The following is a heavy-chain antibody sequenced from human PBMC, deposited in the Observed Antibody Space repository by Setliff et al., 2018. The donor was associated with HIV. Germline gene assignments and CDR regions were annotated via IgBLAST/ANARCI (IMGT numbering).Heavy chain of an antibody. V-gene: IGHV1-46*01. CDR2: MNAKSGST. J-gene: IGHJ4*02. CDR1: GYTFSDYY. D-gene: IGHD5-18*01. Sequence: ASVKVSCKSSGYTFSDYYMHWVRQAPGQGLEWMGIMNAKSGSTHYARKFQGRVTMTRDTATSTVYMELSSLRSEDTAVYYCARGDTPRVIWGDYFDYWGQGTLVTVSS. CDR3: ARGDTPRVIWGDYFDY.